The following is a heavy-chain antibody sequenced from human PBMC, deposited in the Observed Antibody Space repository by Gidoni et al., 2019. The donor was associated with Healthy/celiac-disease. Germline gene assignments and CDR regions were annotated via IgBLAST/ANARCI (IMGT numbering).Heavy chain of an antibody. Sequence: EVQLVESGGGLVQPGGSLRRSCAASGFTFSSYSMNCVRQAPGKGLAWVSYISSSSSTIYYADSVKGRFTISRDNAKNSLYLQMNSLRDEDTAVYYCARVRSGSYLFDYWGQGTLVTVSS. CDR3: ARVRSGSYLFDY. CDR1: GFTFSSYS. V-gene: IGHV3-48*02. J-gene: IGHJ4*02. CDR2: ISSSSSTI. D-gene: IGHD1-26*01.